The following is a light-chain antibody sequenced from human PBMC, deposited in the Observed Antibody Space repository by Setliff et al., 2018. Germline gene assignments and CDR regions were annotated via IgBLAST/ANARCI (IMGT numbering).Light chain of an antibody. CDR2: EVS. J-gene: IGLJ1*01. CDR1: SRDIGAYDY. CDR3: CSYTDSSDLYV. V-gene: IGLV2-8*01. Sequence: QSALTQPPSASGSPGQSLTISCTGTSRDIGAYDYVSWYQQHPGKAPKLMIYEVSKRPSGVPDRFSGSKSGNTASLTVSGLQPEDEADYYCCSYTDSSDLYVFGSGTKAPS.